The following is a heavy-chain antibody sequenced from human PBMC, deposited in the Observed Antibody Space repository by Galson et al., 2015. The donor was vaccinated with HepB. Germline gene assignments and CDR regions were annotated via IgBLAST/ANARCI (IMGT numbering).Heavy chain of an antibody. Sequence: SLRLSCAASGFTFSSYGMHWVRQAPGKGLEWVAVISYDGSNKYYADSVKGRFTISRDNSKNTLYLQMNSLRAEDTAVYYCAKGVYYDFWSGSLGGMDVWGQGTTVTVSS. CDR3: AKGVYYDFWSGSLGGMDV. CDR2: ISYDGSNK. J-gene: IGHJ6*02. D-gene: IGHD3-3*01. V-gene: IGHV3-30*18. CDR1: GFTFSSYG.